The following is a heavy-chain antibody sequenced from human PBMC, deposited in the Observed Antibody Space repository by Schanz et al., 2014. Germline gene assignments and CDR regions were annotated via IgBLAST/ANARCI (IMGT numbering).Heavy chain of an antibody. CDR2: ISSASSTI. CDR1: GFGFSSYS. J-gene: IGHJ3*02. Sequence: EVQLVESGGGLIQPGGSLRLSCAASGFGFSSYSMNWVRQAPGKGLEWVSYISSASSTINYADSVKGRFTISRDNAKNSLFLQMNSLRAEDTAVYYCARKMKLGVYGGKGHDSLDIWGQGTMVTGSS. CDR3: ARKMKLGVYGGKGHDSLDI. D-gene: IGHD4-17*01. V-gene: IGHV3-48*01.